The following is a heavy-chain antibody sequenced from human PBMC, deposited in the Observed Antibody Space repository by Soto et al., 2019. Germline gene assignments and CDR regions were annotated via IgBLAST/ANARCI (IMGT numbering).Heavy chain of an antibody. CDR3: ARDRCSGTTCYLVRGMGV. V-gene: IGHV3-30-3*01. CDR1: GFTFINYD. CDR2: ISSDGSNR. J-gene: IGHJ6*02. Sequence: QVQLVESGGGVVQPGRSLRLSCAASGFTFINYDMYWVRQAPGRGLEWVAVISSDGSNRYYADSVKGRFTISRDNSKNRLYLQVNSVRIEDTAVYYCARDRCSGTTCYLVRGMGVWGQGTTVTVSS. D-gene: IGHD2-2*01.